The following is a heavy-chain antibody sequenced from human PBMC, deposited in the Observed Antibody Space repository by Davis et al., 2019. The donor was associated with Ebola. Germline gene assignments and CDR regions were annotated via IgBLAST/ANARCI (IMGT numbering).Heavy chain of an antibody. CDR3: ARMVLEYQLLSSDDAFDI. CDR2: IYYSGST. Sequence: PSETLSLTCTVSGGSISSGGHYWSWIRQHPGKGLEWIGYIYYSGSTYYNTSLKSRVTISVDTSKNQFSLKLSSVTAADTAVYYCARMVLEYQLLSSDDAFDIWGQGTMVTVSS. CDR1: GGSISSGGHY. J-gene: IGHJ3*02. D-gene: IGHD2-2*01. V-gene: IGHV4-31*03.